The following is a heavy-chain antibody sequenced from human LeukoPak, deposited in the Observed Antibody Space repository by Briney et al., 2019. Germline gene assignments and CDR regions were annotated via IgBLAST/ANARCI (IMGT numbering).Heavy chain of an antibody. CDR1: GFTFSSYA. CDR2: ISGSGGST. Sequence: PGGSLRLSCAASGFTFSSYAMSWVRQAPGKGLEWVSAISGSGGSTYYADSVKGRFTISRDNSKNTLYLQMNSLRAEDTAVYYCARADSSGYWESYFDYWGQGTLVTVSS. J-gene: IGHJ4*02. D-gene: IGHD3-22*01. V-gene: IGHV3-23*01. CDR3: ARADSSGYWESYFDY.